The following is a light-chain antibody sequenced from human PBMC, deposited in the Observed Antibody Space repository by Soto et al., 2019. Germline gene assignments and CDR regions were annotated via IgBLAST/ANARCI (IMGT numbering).Light chain of an antibody. Sequence: EIVMTQSPATLSVSPGERATLSCRASQSVNSNLAWYQQKPGQAPRLLIYGASTRAAGIPARFSGSGSGTEFSLTISSLQSEDFAVYYCQHYANWPLTFGGGTRVESK. CDR1: QSVNSN. V-gene: IGKV3-15*01. CDR2: GAS. J-gene: IGKJ4*01. CDR3: QHYANWPLT.